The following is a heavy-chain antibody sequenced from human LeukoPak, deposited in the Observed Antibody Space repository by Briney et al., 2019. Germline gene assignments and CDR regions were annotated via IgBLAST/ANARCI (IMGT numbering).Heavy chain of an antibody. V-gene: IGHV3-23*01. J-gene: IGHJ4*02. Sequence: GGSLRLSCAASGFTFSSYAMSWVRQAPGKGLEWVSAISGSGGSTYYADSVKGRFTISRDNSKNTLYLQMNSLRAEDTAVYYCARVPGSSSWYFDYFDYWGQGTLVTVSS. CDR2: ISGSGGST. CDR3: ARVPGSSSWYFDYFDY. CDR1: GFTFSSYA. D-gene: IGHD6-13*01.